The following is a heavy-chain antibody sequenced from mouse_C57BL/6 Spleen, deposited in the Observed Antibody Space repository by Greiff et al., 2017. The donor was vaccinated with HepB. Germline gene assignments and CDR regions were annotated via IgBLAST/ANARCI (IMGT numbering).Heavy chain of an antibody. CDR1: GYTFTDYY. D-gene: IGHD2-13*01. J-gene: IGHJ2*01. CDR3: ARSDYWGYFDY. Sequence: VQLQQSGPELVKPGASVKISCKASGYTFTDYYMNWVKQSHGKSLEWIGDINPNNGGTSYNQKFKGKATLTVDKSSSTAYMELRSLTSEDSAVYYCARSDYWGYFDYWGQGTTLTVSS. CDR2: INPNNGGT. V-gene: IGHV1-26*01.